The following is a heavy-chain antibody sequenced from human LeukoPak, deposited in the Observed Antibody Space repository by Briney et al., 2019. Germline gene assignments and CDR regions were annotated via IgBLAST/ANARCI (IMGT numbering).Heavy chain of an antibody. V-gene: IGHV1-46*01. CDR1: GYTFTSYY. J-gene: IGHJ5*02. Sequence: ASVKVSCKASGYTFTSYYMRWVRQPPGQGLEWMGIINPSGGSTSYAQKFQGRVTMTRDTSTSTVYMELSSLRSEDTAVYYCAREGVGLAYCGGDCSNWFDPWGQGTLVTVSS. CDR2: INPSGGST. CDR3: AREGVGLAYCGGDCSNWFDP. D-gene: IGHD2-21*02.